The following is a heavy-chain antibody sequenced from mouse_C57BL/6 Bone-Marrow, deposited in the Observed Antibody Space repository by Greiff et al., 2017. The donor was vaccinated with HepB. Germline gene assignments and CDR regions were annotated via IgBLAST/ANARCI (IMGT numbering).Heavy chain of an antibody. V-gene: IGHV14-1*01. J-gene: IGHJ4*01. CDR2: IDPEDGDT. CDR1: GFNIKDYY. D-gene: IGHD3-2*02. CDR3: SRQLRLRGYAMDY. Sequence: VQLKESGAELVRPGASVKLSCTASGFNIKDYYMHWVKQRPEQGLEWIGRIDPEDGDTEYAPKFQGKATMTADTSSNTAYLQLSSLTSEDTAVYYCSRQLRLRGYAMDYWGQGTSVTVSS.